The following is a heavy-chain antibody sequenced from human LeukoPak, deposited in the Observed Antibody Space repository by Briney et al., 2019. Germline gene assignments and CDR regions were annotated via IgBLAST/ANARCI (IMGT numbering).Heavy chain of an antibody. V-gene: IGHV4-34*01. J-gene: IGHJ5*02. CDR1: GGSFSGYY. D-gene: IGHD6-25*01. CDR3: ARERAAPGWFDP. CDR2: INHGGST. Sequence: KPSETLSLTCAVYGGSFSGYYWIWIRQSPGKGLEWIGEINHGGSTTYNPSLKSRVTISVDTSKNQFSLKLSSVTAADTAVYYCARERAAPGWFDPWGQGTLVTVSS.